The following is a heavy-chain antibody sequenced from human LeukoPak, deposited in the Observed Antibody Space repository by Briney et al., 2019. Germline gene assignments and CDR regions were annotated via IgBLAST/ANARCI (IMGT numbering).Heavy chain of an antibody. V-gene: IGHV3-74*01. Sequence: GGSLRLSCGASGFTFSSYWMHWVRQAPGKGLVWVSRISSDGSSTSYADSVKGRFTISRDNAKNTLHLQMKSLTVEDTAVYYCAKGGSYTIDYWGQGILVSVSS. D-gene: IGHD1-26*01. CDR2: ISSDGSST. J-gene: IGHJ4*02. CDR3: AKGGSYTIDY. CDR1: GFTFSSYW.